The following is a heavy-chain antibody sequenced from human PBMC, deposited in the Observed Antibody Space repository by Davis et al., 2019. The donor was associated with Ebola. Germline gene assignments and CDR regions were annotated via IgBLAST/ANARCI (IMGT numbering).Heavy chain of an antibody. CDR1: GFTFSSYS. Sequence: GESLKISCGASGFTFSSYSIHWVRQAPGKGLEWVAVISNDGYNDYYADSVKGRFTISRDNSKNTLYLQMNSLRVEDTGVYYCARESGDYWGQGTLVTVSS. V-gene: IGHV3-30*04. D-gene: IGHD5-12*01. CDR2: ISNDGYND. CDR3: ARESGDY. J-gene: IGHJ4*02.